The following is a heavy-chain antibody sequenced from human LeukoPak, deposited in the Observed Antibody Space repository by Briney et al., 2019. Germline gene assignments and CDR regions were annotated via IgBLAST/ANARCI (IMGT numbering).Heavy chain of an antibody. CDR3: ARSEGHYDSSGYY. V-gene: IGHV3-74*01. CDR1: GFTFSSYW. Sequence: GGSLRLSCAASGFTFSSYWMHWVRQAPGKGLVWVSRISGDGSSTNYADSVKGRFTISRDNAKNTLYLQMNNLRAEDTAVYYCARSEGHYDSSGYYWGQGTLVTVSS. D-gene: IGHD3-22*01. J-gene: IGHJ4*02. CDR2: ISGDGSST.